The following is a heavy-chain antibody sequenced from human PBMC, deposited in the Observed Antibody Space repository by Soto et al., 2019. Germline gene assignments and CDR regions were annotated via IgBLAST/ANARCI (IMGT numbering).Heavy chain of an antibody. CDR3: AKNQGVELVPLATVDWFDP. CDR2: ISGTGGNT. Sequence: PGGSLRLSCAASGFTFSTYAMNWVRQAPGKGLEWVSAISGTGGNTYYADSVKGRFTISRDNSKSTVYLELNNLSAEDTAVYHCAKNQGVELVPLATVDWFDPWGQGSVVTVSS. D-gene: IGHD1-26*01. CDR1: GFTFSTYA. V-gene: IGHV3-23*01. J-gene: IGHJ5*02.